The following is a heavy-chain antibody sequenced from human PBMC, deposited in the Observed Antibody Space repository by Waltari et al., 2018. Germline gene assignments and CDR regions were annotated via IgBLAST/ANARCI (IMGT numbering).Heavy chain of an antibody. CDR3: AKEDYYDSSGYSRWFDP. CDR1: GFNFDDYA. V-gene: IGHV3-9*01. D-gene: IGHD3-22*01. Sequence: EVQLVESGGGLVQPGRSLRLSCAASGFNFDDYAMHWVRQTPGKGLEWVPGISWNGASVGYAASVKGRFTISRDNAKNSLYLQMNSLRADDTALYYCAKEDYYDSSGYSRWFDPWGQGTLVTVSS. J-gene: IGHJ5*02. CDR2: ISWNGASV.